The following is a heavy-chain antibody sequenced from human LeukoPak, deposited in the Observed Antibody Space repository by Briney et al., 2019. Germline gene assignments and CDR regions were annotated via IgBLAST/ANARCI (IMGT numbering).Heavy chain of an antibody. Sequence: GGSLRLSCAASGFTFGSYSMNWVRQAPGKGLEWVSSISSSSSYIYYADSVKGRFTISRDNAKNSLYLQMNSLRAEDTAVYYCARDRIAVAHRHYYYYGMDVWGQGTTVTVSS. CDR2: ISSSSSYI. V-gene: IGHV3-21*01. J-gene: IGHJ6*02. D-gene: IGHD6-19*01. CDR3: ARDRIAVAHRHYYYYGMDV. CDR1: GFTFGSYS.